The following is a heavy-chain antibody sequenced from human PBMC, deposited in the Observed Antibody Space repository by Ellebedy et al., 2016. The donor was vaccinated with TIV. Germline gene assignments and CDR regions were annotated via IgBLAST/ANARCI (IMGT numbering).Heavy chain of an antibody. CDR1: GFTFSSYA. CDR3: VKAWHSSSWYSNWFDP. CDR2: ISSNGVTT. Sequence: GESLKISCSVSGFTFSSYAMHWVRQAPGKGLQYVSAISSNGVTTDYADSVEGRFTISRDISKNTLYLQMRSLRPEDTAVYYCVKAWHSSSWYSNWFDPWGQGTLVIVSS. V-gene: IGHV3-64D*09. D-gene: IGHD6-13*01. J-gene: IGHJ5*02.